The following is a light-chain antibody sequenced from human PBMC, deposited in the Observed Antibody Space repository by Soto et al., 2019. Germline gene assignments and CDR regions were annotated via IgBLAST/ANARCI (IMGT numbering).Light chain of an antibody. J-gene: IGKJ4*01. V-gene: IGKV1-9*01. CDR2: AAS. CDR3: QQLNSYPLT. CDR1: QGISSY. Sequence: DIQLTQSPSFLSASVGDRVTITCRASQGISSYLAWYQQKPGKAPKLLIYAASTLQSGVPSRFRGSGSGTDFTLTISSLQPEDFATYYCQQLNSYPLTFGGGTKVDIK.